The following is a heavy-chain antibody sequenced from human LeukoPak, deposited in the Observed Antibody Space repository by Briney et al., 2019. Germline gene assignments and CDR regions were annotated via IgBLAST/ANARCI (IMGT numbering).Heavy chain of an antibody. CDR2: IRYDGTNK. Sequence: GGSLRLSCAASGFTFSSYGMHWVRQAPGKGLEWVAYIRYDGTNKYQGDSVKGRFTISRDNSKNTLYLQMNSLRVEDTAVYYCARRPNPYDSSSSSEYFHHWGQGTLVTVSS. CDR3: ARRPNPYDSSSSSEYFHH. J-gene: IGHJ1*01. V-gene: IGHV3-30*02. CDR1: GFTFSSYG. D-gene: IGHD3-22*01.